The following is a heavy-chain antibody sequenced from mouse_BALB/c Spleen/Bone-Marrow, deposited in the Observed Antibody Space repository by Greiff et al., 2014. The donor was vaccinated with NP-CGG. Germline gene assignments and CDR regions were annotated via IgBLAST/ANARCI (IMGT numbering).Heavy chain of an antibody. CDR3: TTGFAY. CDR1: GFTFSNYW. CDR2: IRLKSHNYAT. Sequence: EVKLMESGGGLVQPGGSMKLSCVASGFTFSNYWMNWVRQSPEKGLEWVAEIRLKSHNYATRYAESVKGRFTISRDDSNSSVYLQMNNLRAEDTGIYYCTTGFAYWGQGTLVTVSA. J-gene: IGHJ3*01. V-gene: IGHV6-6*02.